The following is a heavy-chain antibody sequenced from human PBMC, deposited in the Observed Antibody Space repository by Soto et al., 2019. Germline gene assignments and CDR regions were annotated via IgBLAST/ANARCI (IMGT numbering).Heavy chain of an antibody. CDR1: GYTFTSYA. D-gene: IGHD7-27*01. CDR2: INAGNGNT. J-gene: IGHJ4*02. CDR3: ARALLIPTGDGYYFDY. V-gene: IGHV1-3*01. Sequence: ASVKDSCKASGYTFTSYAMHWVRQAPGQRLEWMGWINAGNGNTKYSQKFQGRVTITRDTSASTAYMELSSLRSEDTAVYYCARALLIPTGDGYYFDYWGQGTLVTVSS.